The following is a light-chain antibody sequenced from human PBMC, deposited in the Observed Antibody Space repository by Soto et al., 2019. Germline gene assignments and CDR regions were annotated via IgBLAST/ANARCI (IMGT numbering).Light chain of an antibody. V-gene: IGLV4-69*01. Sequence: VLTQSPSASASLGASVKLTCTLSSGHSSYAIAWHQQQPEKGPRYLMKLNSDGSHSKGDGIPDRFSGSSSGAERYLTISSLQSEDEADYYCQTWGTGIRGVVFGGGTKLTVL. CDR1: SGHSSYA. CDR2: LNSDGSH. CDR3: QTWGTGIRGVV. J-gene: IGLJ2*01.